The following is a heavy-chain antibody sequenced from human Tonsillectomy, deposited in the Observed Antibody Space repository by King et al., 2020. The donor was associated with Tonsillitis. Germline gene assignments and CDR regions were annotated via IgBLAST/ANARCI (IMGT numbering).Heavy chain of an antibody. Sequence: QLVQSGGGVVQPGRSLRLSCAASGFTFSSYAMHWVRQAPGKGLEWVAVISYDGSNKYYADSVKGRFTISRDNSKNTLYLQMNSLRAEDTAVYDCARDPVTGGAMGYYYYGMDVWGQGTTVTVSS. V-gene: IGHV3-30*04. CDR2: ISYDGSNK. CDR1: GFTFSSYA. D-gene: IGHD4-11*01. J-gene: IGHJ6*02. CDR3: ARDPVTGGAMGYYYYGMDV.